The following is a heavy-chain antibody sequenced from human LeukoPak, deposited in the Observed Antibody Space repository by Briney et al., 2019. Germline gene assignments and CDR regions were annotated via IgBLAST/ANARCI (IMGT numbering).Heavy chain of an antibody. Sequence: SETLSLTCAVYGGSFNNYFWSWIRQPPGTGLEWIGEINHSGSTNYNPSLKSRVTISVDTSKNQFSLKLSSVTAADTAVYYCARLSSGDYVWGSFRSPYYYYYYMDVWGKGTTVTISS. CDR3: ARLSSGDYVWGSFRSPYYYYYYMDV. CDR1: GGSFNNYF. V-gene: IGHV4-34*01. J-gene: IGHJ6*03. D-gene: IGHD3-16*02. CDR2: INHSGST.